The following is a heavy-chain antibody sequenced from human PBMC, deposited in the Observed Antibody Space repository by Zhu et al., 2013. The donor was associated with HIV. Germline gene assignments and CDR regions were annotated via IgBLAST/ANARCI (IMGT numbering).Heavy chain of an antibody. V-gene: IGHV1-69*01. Sequence: QVQLVQSGAEVKKPGSPVKVSCKASGGTFSSYAINWVRQAPGQGLEWMGGIIPIFGTANYAQKFQGRVTITADESTSTAYMELSSLRSEDTAVYYXGRHHNSGYYSYFDYWAREPGHRLL. CDR1: GGTFSSYA. J-gene: IGHJ4*02. CDR3: GRHHNSGYYSYFDY. CDR2: IIPIFGTA. D-gene: IGHD3-22*01.